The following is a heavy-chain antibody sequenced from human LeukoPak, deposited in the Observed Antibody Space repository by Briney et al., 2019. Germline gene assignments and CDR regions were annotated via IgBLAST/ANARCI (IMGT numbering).Heavy chain of an antibody. J-gene: IGHJ6*03. V-gene: IGHV1-46*01. CDR2: INPSGGST. CDR1: GYTFTSYY. D-gene: IGHD6-13*01. Sequence: GASVKVSCKASGYTFTSYYMHWVRQAPGQGLEWMGIINPSGGSTSYAQKFQGRVTMTRDMSTSRVYMELSSLRSEDTAVYYCARDGEIAAAGDYYYYYMDVWGQGTTVTVSS. CDR3: ARDGEIAAAGDYYYYYMDV.